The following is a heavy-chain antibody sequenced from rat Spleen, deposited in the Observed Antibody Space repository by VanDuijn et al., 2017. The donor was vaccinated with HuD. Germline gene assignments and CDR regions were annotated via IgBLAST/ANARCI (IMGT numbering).Heavy chain of an antibody. CDR3: AREDYYNGNWYFDF. CDR1: GFTFSSYG. J-gene: IGHJ1*01. D-gene: IGHD1-1*01. V-gene: IGHV5-62*01. CDR2: ISSSSGT. Sequence: VQLVESGGGLVQPGKSLKLSCSASGFTFSSYGMHWIRQAPGKGLDWVAYISSSSGTVYADAVKGRFTISRDNAKSSLYLQMNSLKSEDTATYYCAREDYYNGNWYFDFWGPGTMVTVSS.